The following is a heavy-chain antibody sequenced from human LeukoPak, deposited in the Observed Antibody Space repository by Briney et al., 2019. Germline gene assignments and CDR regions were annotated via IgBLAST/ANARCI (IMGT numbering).Heavy chain of an antibody. CDR1: GVTFSSHW. CDR3: ARDPNLYSGTYDTY. D-gene: IGHD1-26*01. J-gene: IGHJ4*02. CDR2: IKQDGSER. Sequence: GGSLRLSCVVSGVTFSSHWMSWVRQAPGKGLEWVANIKQDGSERYYVDSVKGRFTISRDNAKNSVFLQMNSLRAEDTAVYYSARDPNLYSGTYDTYWGQGTLVTVSS. V-gene: IGHV3-7*03.